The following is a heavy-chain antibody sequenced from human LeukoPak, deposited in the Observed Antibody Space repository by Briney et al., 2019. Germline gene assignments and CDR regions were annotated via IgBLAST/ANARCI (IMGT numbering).Heavy chain of an antibody. Sequence: GKSLRLSCAASGFTFTNYGMHWVRQAPGKELEWVAVIWYDGSKKYYADSVKGRFTISRDNSKNTVYMQMNSMRVVDTAVYYCVKDDGRVKGHIDYWGQGTPVTVS. V-gene: IGHV3-33*06. CDR2: IWYDGSKK. CDR1: GFTFTNYG. J-gene: IGHJ4*02. CDR3: VKDDGRVKGHIDY. D-gene: IGHD5-24*01.